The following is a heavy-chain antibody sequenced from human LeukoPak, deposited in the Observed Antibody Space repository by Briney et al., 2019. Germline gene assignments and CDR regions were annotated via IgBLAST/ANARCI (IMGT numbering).Heavy chain of an antibody. Sequence: SQTLSLTXTVSGGSISSGDYYWSWIRQPPGKGLEWIGHIYYSGSTYYNPSLKSRVTISVDTSKNQFSLKLSSVTAADTAVYYCARERDMVPAIDPTSQNAFDIWGQGTMVTVSS. D-gene: IGHD2-15*01. J-gene: IGHJ3*02. CDR1: GGSISSGDYY. CDR3: ARERDMVPAIDPTSQNAFDI. V-gene: IGHV4-30-4*08. CDR2: IYYSGST.